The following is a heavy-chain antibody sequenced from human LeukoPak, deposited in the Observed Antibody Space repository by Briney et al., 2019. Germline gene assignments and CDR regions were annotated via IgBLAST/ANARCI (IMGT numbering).Heavy chain of an antibody. D-gene: IGHD3-10*01. V-gene: IGHV4-30-2*01. CDR2: IYDRGPA. CDR3: ARSRQASGLFSS. J-gene: IGHJ5*02. Sequence: WIGCIYDRGPASYNPSLKSRFTISVDRPKNQFFLNVTSLTAADTAVYYCARSRQASGLFSSWGQGTLVVVSS.